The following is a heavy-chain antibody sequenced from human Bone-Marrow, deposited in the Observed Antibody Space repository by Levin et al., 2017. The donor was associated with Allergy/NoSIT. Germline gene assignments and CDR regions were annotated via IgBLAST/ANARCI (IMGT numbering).Heavy chain of an antibody. D-gene: IGHD6-13*01. Sequence: SQTLSLTCNVSGESIRSYYWSWIRQTPGKGLEWLGYIYYTGRTDYNPFLKSRVSMSVDTSKNQFSLTLSSVTAADTAIYYCAGVESSSWLRLTYSYFAMDVWGQGTTVTVS. CDR2: IYYTGRT. CDR1: GESIRSYY. V-gene: IGHV4-59*01. J-gene: IGHJ6*02. CDR3: AGVESSSWLRLTYSYFAMDV.